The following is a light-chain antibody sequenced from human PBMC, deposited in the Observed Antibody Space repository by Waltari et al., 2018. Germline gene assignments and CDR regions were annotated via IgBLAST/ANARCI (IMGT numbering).Light chain of an antibody. CDR1: SSDVGGFNY. V-gene: IGLV2-14*01. Sequence: QPASVSGSPGQSITISCTGTSSDVGGFNYVSWYQQHPGKAPKLMIYEITNRPSGVSNRFSGSKSGNTASLTISGLQAKDEADYYCSSYTRSSAFVVFGGGTKLTVL. J-gene: IGLJ2*01. CDR3: SSYTRSSAFVV. CDR2: EIT.